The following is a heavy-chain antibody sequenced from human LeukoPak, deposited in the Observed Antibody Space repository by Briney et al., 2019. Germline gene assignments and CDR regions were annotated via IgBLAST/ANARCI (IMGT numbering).Heavy chain of an antibody. CDR1: GYSFTSYW. J-gene: IGHJ3*02. Sequence: GESLKIPCEGSGYSFTSYWIAWVRQMPGKGLAWMGMIYPGDFDTRYGPSFQGQVTISADKSISTAYLQWSSLRASDTAIYYCARPSFSGTTRAFDIWGQGTMVTVSS. CDR2: IYPGDFDT. D-gene: IGHD1-7*01. CDR3: ARPSFSGTTRAFDI. V-gene: IGHV5-51*01.